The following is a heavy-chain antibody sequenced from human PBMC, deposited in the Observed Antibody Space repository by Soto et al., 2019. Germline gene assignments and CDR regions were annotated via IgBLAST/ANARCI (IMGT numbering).Heavy chain of an antibody. CDR1: GGSISSYY. J-gene: IGHJ4*02. CDR3: AAITTGEDY. V-gene: IGHV4-59*01. D-gene: IGHD3-22*01. Sequence: SATLSLTCTVSGGSISSYYWSWIRQPPGKGLEWTGYIYYSGSTNYNPSLKSRVTISVDTSKNQFSLKLSSVTAADTAVYYCAAITTGEDYWSQGTLVTVSS. CDR2: IYYSGST.